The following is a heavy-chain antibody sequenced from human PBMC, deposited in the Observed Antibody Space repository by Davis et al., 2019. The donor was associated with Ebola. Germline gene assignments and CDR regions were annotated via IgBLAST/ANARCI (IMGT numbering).Heavy chain of an antibody. Sequence: ASVKVSCKASGYTLTSYAMNWVRQAPGQGLEWMGWINTNTGNPTYAQGFTGRFVFSLDTSVSTAYLQISSLKAEDTAVYYCARVVTMVRGVRLCNWFDPWGQGTLVTVSS. CDR1: GYTLTSYA. CDR3: ARVVTMVRGVRLCNWFDP. J-gene: IGHJ5*02. D-gene: IGHD3-10*01. CDR2: INTNTGNP. V-gene: IGHV7-4-1*02.